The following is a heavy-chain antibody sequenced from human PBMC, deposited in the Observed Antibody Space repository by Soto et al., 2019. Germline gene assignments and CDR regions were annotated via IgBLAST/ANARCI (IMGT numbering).Heavy chain of an antibody. Sequence: SETLSLTCTVSGGSISSYYWSWIRQPAGKGLEWIGRIYTSGSTNYNPSLKSRVTMSVDTSKNQFSLKLSSVTAADTAGYYCARDRRHYGSGSYYYYGMDVWGQGTTVTVSS. V-gene: IGHV4-4*07. D-gene: IGHD3-10*01. CDR2: IYTSGST. CDR1: GGSISSYY. CDR3: ARDRRHYGSGSYYYYGMDV. J-gene: IGHJ6*02.